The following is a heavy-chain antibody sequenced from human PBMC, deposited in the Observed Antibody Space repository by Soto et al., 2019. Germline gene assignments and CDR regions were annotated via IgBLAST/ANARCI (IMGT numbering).Heavy chain of an antibody. J-gene: IGHJ5*02. V-gene: IGHV3-23*01. D-gene: IGHD1-26*01. CDR2: ISGSGFKK. CDR1: GFIFENFG. Sequence: GSLRLSCASSGFIFENFGMSWVRQAPGKGLEWISSISGSGFKKYYADSVKGRFTISRDNSKSTVYLELNNLSAEDTAVYHCAKNQGVELVPLATVDWFDPWGQGSVVTVSS. CDR3: AKNQGVELVPLATVDWFDP.